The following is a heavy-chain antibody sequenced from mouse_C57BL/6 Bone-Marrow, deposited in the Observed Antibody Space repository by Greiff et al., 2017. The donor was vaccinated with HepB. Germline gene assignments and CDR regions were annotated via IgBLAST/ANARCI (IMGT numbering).Heavy chain of an antibody. V-gene: IGHV5-16*01. J-gene: IGHJ2*01. CDR2: INYDGSST. CDR3: ARDLDYFDY. CDR1: GFTFSDYY. Sequence: VQLKESEGGLVQPGSSMKLSCTASGFTFSDYYMAWVRQVPEKGLEWVANINYDGSSTYYLDSLKSRFIISRDNAKNILYLQMSSLKSEDTATYYCARDLDYFDYWGQGTTLTVSS.